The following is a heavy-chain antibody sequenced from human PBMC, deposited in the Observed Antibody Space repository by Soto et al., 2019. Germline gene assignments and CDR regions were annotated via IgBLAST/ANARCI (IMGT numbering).Heavy chain of an antibody. CDR3: ARVGVPTDFDY. CDR2: ISSSSYI. CDR1: GFTFSSYS. Sequence: PGGSLRLSCAASGFTFSSYSMNWVRQAPGKGLEWVSSISSSSYIYYADSVKGRFTISRDNAKNSLYLQMNSLRAEDTAVYYCARVGVPTDFDYWGQGTLVTVSS. J-gene: IGHJ4*02. D-gene: IGHD6-6*01. V-gene: IGHV3-21*01.